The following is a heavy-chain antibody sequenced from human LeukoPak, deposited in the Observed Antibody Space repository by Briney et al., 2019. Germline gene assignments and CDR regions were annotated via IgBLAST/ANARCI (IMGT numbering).Heavy chain of an antibody. CDR2: IKHDGSEQ. J-gene: IGHJ5*02. CDR1: GFTFSRYG. V-gene: IGHV3-7*05. D-gene: IGHD2-2*01. Sequence: PGGSLRLSCAASGFTFSRYGMSWVRQAPGKGLEWVANIKHDGSEQHYVDSVKGRFTISRDNAKNSLYLQMNSLRAEDRAVYYCAGEYCSPTSCSGDWFDPWGQGTLVTVSS. CDR3: AGEYCSPTSCSGDWFDP.